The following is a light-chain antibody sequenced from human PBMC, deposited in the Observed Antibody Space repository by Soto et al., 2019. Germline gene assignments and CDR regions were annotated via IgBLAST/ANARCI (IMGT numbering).Light chain of an antibody. Sequence: FMLTQPHSVSESPGKTVTISCTRSSGSIASNYVQGYQQRPGSSPTTVIYEDNQRPSGVPDRFSGSIDRSSNSASLTISGLKTEDEADYYCQSYDSSNQVFGGGTKLTVL. CDR3: QSYDSSNQV. CDR1: SGSIASNY. CDR2: EDN. J-gene: IGLJ3*02. V-gene: IGLV6-57*01.